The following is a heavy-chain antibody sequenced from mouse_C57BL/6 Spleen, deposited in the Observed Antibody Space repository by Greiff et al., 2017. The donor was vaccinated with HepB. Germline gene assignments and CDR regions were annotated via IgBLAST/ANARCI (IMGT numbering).Heavy chain of an antibody. CDR3: ARGSSRYWYFDV. CDR1: GYAFTNYL. J-gene: IGHJ1*03. D-gene: IGHD1-1*01. V-gene: IGHV1-54*01. CDR2: INPGSGGT. Sequence: QVQLKQSGAELVRPGTSVKVSCKASGYAFTNYLIEWVKQRPGQGLEWIGVINPGSGGTNYNEKFKGKATLTADKSSSTAYMQLSSLTSEDSAVYFCARGSSRYWYFDVWGTGTTVTVSS.